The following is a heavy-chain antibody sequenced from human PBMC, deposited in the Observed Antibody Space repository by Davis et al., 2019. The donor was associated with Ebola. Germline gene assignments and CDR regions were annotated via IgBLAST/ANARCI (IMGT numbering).Heavy chain of an antibody. CDR2: IYYSGST. J-gene: IGHJ6*02. Sequence: SETLSLTCTVSGGSISSHYWSWIRQPPGKGLEWIGYIYYSGSTNYNPPLKSRVTISVDTSKNQFSLKLSSVTAADTAVYYCARVPVHSSSWYGYYYYGMDVWGQGTTVTVSS. CDR3: ARVPVHSSSWYGYYYYGMDV. D-gene: IGHD6-13*01. CDR1: GGSISSHY. V-gene: IGHV4-59*11.